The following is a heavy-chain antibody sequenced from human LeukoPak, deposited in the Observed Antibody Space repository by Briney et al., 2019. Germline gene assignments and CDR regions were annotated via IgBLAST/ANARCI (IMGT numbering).Heavy chain of an antibody. V-gene: IGHV1-18*01. CDR2: VSGYNGDT. CDR3: AKDIHPGLDSGASCCFDY. Sequence: GASVKVSCKTSGYTFSRHGITWVRQAPGQGPEWMGWVSGYNGDTNYAKGVRGRVTMTTDTSTNTAYMELRSLRSDDTAVYYCAKDIHPGLDSGASCCFDYWGQGTPVTVSS. CDR1: GYTFSRHG. J-gene: IGHJ4*02. D-gene: IGHD3-22*01.